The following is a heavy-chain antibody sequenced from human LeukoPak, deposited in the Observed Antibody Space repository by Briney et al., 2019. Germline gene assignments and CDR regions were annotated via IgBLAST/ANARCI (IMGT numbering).Heavy chain of an antibody. CDR1: GFTFSSYA. V-gene: IGHV3-30*02. Sequence: GGSLRLSCAASGFTFSSYAMSWVRQAPGKGLEWVAFIRYDGSNKYYADSVKGRFTISRDNSKNTLYLQMNSLRAEDTAVYYCAKYCSSTSCYTSGDAFDIWGQGTMVTVSS. D-gene: IGHD2-2*02. CDR3: AKYCSSTSCYTSGDAFDI. CDR2: IRYDGSNK. J-gene: IGHJ3*02.